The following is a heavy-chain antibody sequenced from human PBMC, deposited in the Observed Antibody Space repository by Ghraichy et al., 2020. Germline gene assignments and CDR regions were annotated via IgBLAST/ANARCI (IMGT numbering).Heavy chain of an antibody. V-gene: IGHV3-23*01. CDR3: AKDLPYYDSSGYYSYYFDY. D-gene: IGHD3-22*01. Sequence: GGSLRLSCAASGFTFSSYAMSWVRQAPGKGLEWVSAISGSGGSTYYADSVKGRFTISRDNSKNTLYLQMNSLRAEDTAVYYCAKDLPYYDSSGYYSYYFDYWGQGTLVTVSS. CDR1: GFTFSSYA. J-gene: IGHJ4*02. CDR2: ISGSGGST.